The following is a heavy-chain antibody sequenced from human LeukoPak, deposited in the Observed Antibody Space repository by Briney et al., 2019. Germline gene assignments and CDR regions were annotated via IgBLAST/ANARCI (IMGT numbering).Heavy chain of an antibody. CDR1: GYTFTSYY. J-gene: IGHJ4*02. V-gene: IGHV1-2*06. Sequence: ASVKVSCKASGYTFTSYYIHWVRQAPGQGLEWMGRINPNSGGTDYAQKFQGGVTMTRDTSISTVHMELTRLKSDDTAVYYCARARNYCSGGSCYYFDYWGQGTLVTVSS. D-gene: IGHD2-15*01. CDR2: INPNSGGT. CDR3: ARARNYCSGGSCYYFDY.